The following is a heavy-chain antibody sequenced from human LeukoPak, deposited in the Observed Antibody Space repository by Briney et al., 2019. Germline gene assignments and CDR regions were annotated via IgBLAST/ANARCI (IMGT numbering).Heavy chain of an antibody. CDR1: SASISTYY. Sequence: SETLSLTCTVSSASISTYYWSWIRQPPGKGLEWIGYIYHSGPSNYNPSLKSRVAMSVDTSKSQFSLCLTSVTTADTAVYYCAKAAKFYYGSQTSYYFDYWGQGILVTVSS. D-gene: IGHD3-10*01. V-gene: IGHV4-59*01. CDR2: IYHSGPS. J-gene: IGHJ4*02. CDR3: AKAAKFYYGSQTSYYFDY.